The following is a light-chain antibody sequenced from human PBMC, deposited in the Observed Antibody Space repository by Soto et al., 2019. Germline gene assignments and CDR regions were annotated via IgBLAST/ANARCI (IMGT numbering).Light chain of an antibody. CDR2: GAS. J-gene: IGKJ1*01. CDR1: QSVTNTY. Sequence: ETVLTQSPGTLSLSPGDRATLSCRASQSVTNTYLAWYQQKPGQAPRLLIYGASCRATGIPDRFSGSGSGTDFSLTISRLEPEDFAVYYCQQYGNSPETFGQGTKVDIK. CDR3: QQYGNSPET. V-gene: IGKV3-20*01.